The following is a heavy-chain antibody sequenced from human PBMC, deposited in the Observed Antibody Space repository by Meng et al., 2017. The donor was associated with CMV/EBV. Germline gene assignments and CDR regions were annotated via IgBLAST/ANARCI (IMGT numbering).Heavy chain of an antibody. J-gene: IGHJ3*02. CDR1: GFTFSSYS. Sequence: GGSLRLSCAASGFTFSSYSMNWVRQAPGKGLEWVSSISSSSSYIYYADSVKGRFTISRDNAKNSLYLQMNSLRAEDTAAYYCARGEITIFGVGNDAFDIWGQGTMVTVSS. D-gene: IGHD3-3*01. CDR3: ARGEITIFGVGNDAFDI. CDR2: ISSSSSYI. V-gene: IGHV3-21*01.